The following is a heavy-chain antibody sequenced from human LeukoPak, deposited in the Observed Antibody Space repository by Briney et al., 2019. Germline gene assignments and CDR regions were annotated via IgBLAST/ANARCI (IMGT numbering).Heavy chain of an antibody. V-gene: IGHV3-30*04. Sequence: GGSLRLSCAASGFTFSSYAMHWVRQAPGKGLERVAVISYDGSNKYYADSVKGRFTISRDNSKNTLYLQMNSLRAEDTAVYYCARGQGAADHFDYWGQGTLVTVSS. CDR1: GFTFSSYA. CDR3: ARGQGAADHFDY. D-gene: IGHD6-13*01. CDR2: ISYDGSNK. J-gene: IGHJ4*02.